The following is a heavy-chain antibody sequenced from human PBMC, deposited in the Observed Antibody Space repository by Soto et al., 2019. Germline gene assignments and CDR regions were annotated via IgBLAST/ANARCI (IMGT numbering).Heavy chain of an antibody. J-gene: IGHJ4*02. Sequence: GGSLRLSCAASGFTFDDYAMHWVRQAPGKGLEWVSGISWNSGSIGYADSVKGRFTISRDNAKNSLYLQMNSLRAEDTALYYCAKDGGEHTFGGSRGYFDYWGQGTLVTVS. CDR3: AKDGGEHTFGGSRGYFDY. V-gene: IGHV3-9*01. D-gene: IGHD3-16*01. CDR1: GFTFDDYA. CDR2: ISWNSGSI.